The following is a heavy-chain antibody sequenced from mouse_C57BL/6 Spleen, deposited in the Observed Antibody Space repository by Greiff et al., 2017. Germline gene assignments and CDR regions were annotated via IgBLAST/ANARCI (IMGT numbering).Heavy chain of an antibody. CDR3: ARREDGGGFAY. CDR2: ISSGGSYT. CDR1: GFTFSSYG. D-gene: IGHD1-2*01. Sequence: EVNVVESGGDLVKPGGSLKLSCAASGFTFSSYGMSWVRQTPDKRLEWVATISSGGSYTYYPDSVKGRFTISRDNAKNTLYLQMSSLKSEDTAMYYCARREDGGGFAYWGQGTLVTVSA. J-gene: IGHJ3*01. V-gene: IGHV5-6*02.